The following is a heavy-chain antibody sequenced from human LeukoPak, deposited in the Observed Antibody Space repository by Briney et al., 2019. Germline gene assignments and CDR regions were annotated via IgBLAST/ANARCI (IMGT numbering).Heavy chain of an antibody. CDR2: INARGDT. D-gene: IGHD2-2*01. Sequence: PSETLSLTCAVYGWSFNDYYWNWLRQPPGKGLEWIGEINARGDTNYNPSLKRRVTISVDTSKNQFSLRLTSMIAAATAVYYCARGQVPAARGHNWFDPWGQGTLVTVSS. CDR1: GWSFNDYY. J-gene: IGHJ5*02. CDR3: ARGQVPAARGHNWFDP. V-gene: IGHV4-34*01.